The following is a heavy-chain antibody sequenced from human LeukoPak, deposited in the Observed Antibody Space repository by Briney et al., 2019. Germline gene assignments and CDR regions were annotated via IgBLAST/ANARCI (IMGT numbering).Heavy chain of an antibody. CDR1: GLAFSSYS. J-gene: IGHJ4*02. CDR2: ISYDGSDE. V-gene: IGHV3-30*04. CDR3: ARDFTPEWFDIH. D-gene: IGHD3-3*01. Sequence: HSGGSLRLSCVASGLAFSSYSMHWVRQAPGKGLEWVGVISYDGSDEYYTDSVKGRFTISRDNSKNTVYLQMNSLRADDTAVYYCARDFTPEWFDIHWGQGTLVTVS.